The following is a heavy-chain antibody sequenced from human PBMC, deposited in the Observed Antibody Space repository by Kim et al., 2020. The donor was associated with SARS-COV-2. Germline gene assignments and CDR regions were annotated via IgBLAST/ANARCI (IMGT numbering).Heavy chain of an antibody. Sequence: YNPSLKSRVAMSVDTYKNQFSLKLSSVTAADTAVYYCARGRLEHYWYFDLWGRGTLVTVSS. V-gene: IGHV4-4*07. J-gene: IGHJ2*01. D-gene: IGHD1-1*01. CDR3: ARGRLEHYWYFDL.